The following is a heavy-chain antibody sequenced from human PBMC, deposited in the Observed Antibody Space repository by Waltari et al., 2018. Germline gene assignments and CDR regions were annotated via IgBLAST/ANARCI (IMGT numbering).Heavy chain of an antibody. J-gene: IGHJ4*02. CDR1: GITFSKAW. CDR2: IKSKADGETT. Sequence: EAQLVESGGGLVKPGGSLRLSCGASGITFSKAWMNWVRKAPGKGLECVGRIKSKADGETTDYAAPGKGRFTISRDDSENMAYLQMNSLKTEDTAVYYCTTHATSGFWGQGTLVTVSS. CDR3: TTHATSGF. D-gene: IGHD5-12*01. V-gene: IGHV3-15*01.